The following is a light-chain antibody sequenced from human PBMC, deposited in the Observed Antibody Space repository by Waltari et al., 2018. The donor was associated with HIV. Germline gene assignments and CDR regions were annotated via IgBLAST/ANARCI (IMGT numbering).Light chain of an antibody. CDR3: HQYFSDPFT. CDR1: QDIGNS. CDR2: GGY. J-gene: IGKJ4*01. V-gene: IGKV1-NL1*01. Sequence: DIRMTQSPSSLSASVGARVTITCRATQDIGNSVSWYQQRPGKVPKLLVYGGYIRHRGVASRFTGSGSGTEYTLTISSLQPEDFATYYCHQYFSDPFTFGGGTKVEI.